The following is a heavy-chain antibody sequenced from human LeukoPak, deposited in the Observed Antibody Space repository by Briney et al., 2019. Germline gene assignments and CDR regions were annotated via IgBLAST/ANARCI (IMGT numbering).Heavy chain of an antibody. D-gene: IGHD3-10*01. CDR3: AAYYGPGSYPLYFQH. V-gene: IGHV4-59*12. Sequence: SETLSLTCSVSGDPISSYYWNWLRQTPGKGLEWLGYISHSGSTNSNPSLKNRVTISIDTSTSQFSLKLSSVTAADTAVYYCAAYYGPGSYPLYFQHWGQGTLVTVSS. CDR2: ISHSGST. J-gene: IGHJ1*01. CDR1: GDPISSYY.